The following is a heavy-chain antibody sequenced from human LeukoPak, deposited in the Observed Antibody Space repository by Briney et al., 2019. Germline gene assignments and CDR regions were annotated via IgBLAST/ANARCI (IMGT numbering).Heavy chain of an antibody. D-gene: IGHD3-22*01. CDR1: GYTFTSYD. V-gene: IGHV1-8*01. J-gene: IGHJ4*02. CDR3: ARGGFSNYYDSSGKSFDY. CDR2: MNPNSGNT. Sequence: VASVKVSCKASGYTFTSYDINWVRQATGQGLEWMGWMNPNSGNTGYAQKFQGRITMTRNTSISTAYMELSSLRSEDTAVYYCARGGFSNYYDSSGKSFDYWGQGTLVTVSS.